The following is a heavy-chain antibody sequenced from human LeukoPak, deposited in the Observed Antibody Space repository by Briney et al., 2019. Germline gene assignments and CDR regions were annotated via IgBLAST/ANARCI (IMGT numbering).Heavy chain of an antibody. J-gene: IGHJ4*02. CDR1: GGSFSGYY. V-gene: IGHV4-34*01. CDR3: AREMATINRGFDY. D-gene: IGHD5-24*01. CDR2: INHSGST. Sequence: SETLSLTCAVYGGSFSGYYWSWIRQPPGKGLEWIGGINHSGSTNYNPSLKSRVTISVDTSKSQFSLKLSSVTAADTAVYYCAREMATINRGFDYWGQGTLVTVSS.